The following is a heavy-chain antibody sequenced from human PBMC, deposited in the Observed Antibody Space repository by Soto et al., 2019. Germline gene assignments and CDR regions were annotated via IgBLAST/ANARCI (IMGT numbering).Heavy chain of an antibody. CDR1: GGTFSSYA. CDR3: ARVGFWSGYPPGRYGMDV. V-gene: IGHV1-69*13. J-gene: IGHJ6*02. D-gene: IGHD3-3*01. Sequence: SVKVSCKASGGTFSSYAISWVRQAPGQGLEWMGGIVPIFGTANYAQKFQGRVTITADESTSTAYMELSSLRSEDTAVYYCARVGFWSGYPPGRYGMDVWGQGTTVTVSS. CDR2: IVPIFGTA.